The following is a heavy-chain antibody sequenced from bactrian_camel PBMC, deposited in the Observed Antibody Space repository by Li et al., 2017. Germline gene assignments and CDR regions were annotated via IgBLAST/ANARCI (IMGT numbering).Heavy chain of an antibody. CDR3: AAKRSQTSLYCNTGRMVGSYAH. Sequence: VQLVESGGGSVQAGGSLRLSCEASGYDYSHCMGWFRQTPEMEEREEREWIASIYRPGGNTFADDSVKSRFTISQDNAKNVMSLQMNDLKPEDTAMYYCAAKRSQTSLYCNTGRMVGSYAHWGRGPRSPSP. CDR1: GYDYSHC. J-gene: IGHJ4*01. CDR2: IYRPGGNT. V-gene: IGHV3S40*01. D-gene: IGHD1*01.